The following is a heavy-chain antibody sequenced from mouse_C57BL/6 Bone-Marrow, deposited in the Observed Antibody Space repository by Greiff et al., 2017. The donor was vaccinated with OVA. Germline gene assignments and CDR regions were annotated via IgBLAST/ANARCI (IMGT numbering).Heavy chain of an antibody. J-gene: IGHJ2*01. CDR1: GYTFTSYW. CDR2: IHPNSGST. Sequence: QVQLQQPGAELVKPGASVKLSCKASGYTFTSYWMHWVKQRPGQGLEWIGMIHPNSGSTNYNEKFKSKATLTVDKSSSTAYMQLSSLTSEDTAIYYGARGPQDYFDYWGQGTTLTVSS. V-gene: IGHV1-64*01. CDR3: ARGPQDYFDY.